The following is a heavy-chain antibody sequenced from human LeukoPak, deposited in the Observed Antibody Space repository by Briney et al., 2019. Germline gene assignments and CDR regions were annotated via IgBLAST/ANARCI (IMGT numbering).Heavy chain of an antibody. J-gene: IGHJ4*02. D-gene: IGHD6-19*01. CDR1: GFTFSDHY. V-gene: IGHV3-72*01. CDR3: ARSADSSGWCLFDY. CDR2: IRNKANSYTT. Sequence: PGGSLRLPCAASGFTFSDHYIDWVRQAPGKGLEWVGRIRNKANSYTTEYAASVKGRFTISRDDSKNTLYLQLSSLKTEDTAVYYCARSADSSGWCLFDYWGQGHGVTVTS.